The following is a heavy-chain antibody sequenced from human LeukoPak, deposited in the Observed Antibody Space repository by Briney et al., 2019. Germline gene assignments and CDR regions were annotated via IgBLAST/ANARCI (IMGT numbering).Heavy chain of an antibody. J-gene: IGHJ2*01. CDR3: RQYYYGSGSYYGRTYFDL. CDR2: ISAYNGNT. V-gene: IGHV1-18*01. D-gene: IGHD3-10*01. Sequence: ASVKVSCKASGYTFTSYGISWVRQAPGQGLEWMGWISAYNGNTNYAQKFQGRVTITADESTSTAYMELSSLRSEDTAVYYCRQYYYGSGSYYGRTYFDLWGRGTLVTVSS. CDR1: GYTFTSYG.